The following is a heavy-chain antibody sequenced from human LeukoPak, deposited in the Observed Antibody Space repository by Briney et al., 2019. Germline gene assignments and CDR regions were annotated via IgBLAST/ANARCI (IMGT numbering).Heavy chain of an antibody. J-gene: IGHJ3*02. CDR3: ARETYYYDSSGQSDAFDI. V-gene: IGHV4-4*07. CDR1: GGSISSYY. D-gene: IGHD3-22*01. Sequence: SETLSLTCTVSGGSISSYYWSWIRQPAGEGLEWVGHIYSTGSTLYNPSLKARVTLSVDRSKNQFSLQLNSVTPEDTAVYYCARETYYYDSSGQSDAFDIWGQGTMVTVSS. CDR2: IYSTGST.